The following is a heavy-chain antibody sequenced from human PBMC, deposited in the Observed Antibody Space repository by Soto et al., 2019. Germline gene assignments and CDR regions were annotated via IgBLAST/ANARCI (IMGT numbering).Heavy chain of an antibody. J-gene: IGHJ3*02. CDR3: ARRYYYYGSGSYAFDI. D-gene: IGHD3-10*01. CDR2: IYYSGST. Sequence: SETLSLTCTVSGGSISSYYWGWFRQPPGKGLEWIGYIYYSGSTNYNPSLKSRVTISVDTSKNQFSLKLSSVTAADTAVYYCARRYYYYGSGSYAFDIWGQGTMVTVSS. CDR1: GGSISSYY. V-gene: IGHV4-59*01.